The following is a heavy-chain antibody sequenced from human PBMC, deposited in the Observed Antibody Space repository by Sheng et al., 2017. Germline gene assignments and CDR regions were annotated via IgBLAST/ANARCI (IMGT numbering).Heavy chain of an antibody. Sequence: QVGLVQSASEVKEPGASVKVSCKASGYRFTSYVITWVRQAPGQGLEWMGWISAYNGKTDYAQKLRGRVTMTTDTSTNTAYMELRRLRSDDTAVYYCARGVVVVSPYYYMDVWGRGTTVTVSS. CDR1: GYRFTSYV. D-gene: IGHD2-15*01. CDR3: ARGVVVVSPYYYMDV. V-gene: IGHV1-18*01. CDR2: ISAYNGKT. J-gene: IGHJ6*03.